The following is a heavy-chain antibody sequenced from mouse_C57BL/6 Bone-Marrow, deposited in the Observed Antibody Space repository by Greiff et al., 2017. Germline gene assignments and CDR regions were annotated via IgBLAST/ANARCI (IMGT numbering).Heavy chain of an antibody. CDR1: GYSFTGYF. D-gene: IGHD2-4*01. Sequence: EVKLMESGPELVKPGDSVKISCKASGYSFTGYFMNWVMQSHGKSLEWIGRINPYNGDTFYNQKFKGKATLTVDKSSSTAHMGLRSLTSEDSAVYYCARDDSLAMDYWGQGTSVTVSS. CDR3: ARDDSLAMDY. V-gene: IGHV1-20*01. CDR2: INPYNGDT. J-gene: IGHJ4*01.